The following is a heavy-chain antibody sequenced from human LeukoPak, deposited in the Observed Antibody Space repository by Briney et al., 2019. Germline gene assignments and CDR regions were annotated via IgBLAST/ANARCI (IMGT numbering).Heavy chain of an antibody. CDR3: AGGVGVCGGGLCYYYYMDV. V-gene: IGHV1-18*01. Sequence: GASVKVSCKASGYTFTSYGISWVRQAPGQGLEWMGWISAYNGNTNYAQKLQGRVTMTTDTSTSTAYMELRSLRSDDTAVYYCAGGVGVCGGGLCYYYYMDVWGKGTTVTVSS. CDR1: GYTFTSYG. J-gene: IGHJ6*03. D-gene: IGHD2-21*01. CDR2: ISAYNGNT.